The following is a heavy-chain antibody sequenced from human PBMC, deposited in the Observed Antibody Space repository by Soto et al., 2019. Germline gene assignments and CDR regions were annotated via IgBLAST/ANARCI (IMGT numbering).Heavy chain of an antibody. CDR1: SGSIDNVYW. CDR3: ARDYYKYYDSSGYYRSPAY. V-gene: IGHV3-23*01. D-gene: IGHD3-22*01. CDR2: IGGGGVPT. J-gene: IGHJ4*02. Sequence: ETLSLTCAVSSGSIDNVYWWSWVRQAPGKGLEWVSAIGGGGVPTYHADSVKGRFTISRDNSRNTLFLQMNSLRAEDTAVYYCARDYYKYYDSSGYYRSPAYWGQGTLVTVSS.